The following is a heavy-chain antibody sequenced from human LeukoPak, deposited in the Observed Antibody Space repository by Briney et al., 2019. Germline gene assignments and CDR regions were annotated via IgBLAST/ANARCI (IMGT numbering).Heavy chain of an antibody. CDR1: GYTFTSYG. J-gene: IGHJ6*03. D-gene: IGHD6-13*01. CDR3: ARYSSSWWHYYYYMGV. Sequence: ASVKVSCKASGYTFTSYGISWVRQAPGQGLEWMGWISAYNGNTNYAQKLQGRVTMTTDTSTSTAYMELRSLRSDDTAVYYCARYSSSWWHYYYYMGVWGKGTTVTVSS. V-gene: IGHV1-18*01. CDR2: ISAYNGNT.